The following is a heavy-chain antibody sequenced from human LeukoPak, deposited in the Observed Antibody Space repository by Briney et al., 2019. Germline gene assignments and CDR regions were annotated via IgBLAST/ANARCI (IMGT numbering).Heavy chain of an antibody. CDR2: INPNSGGT. CDR1: GYTFTGYY. D-gene: IGHD2-21*02. Sequence: ASVKVSCKASGYTFTGYYMHWVRQAPGQGLEWMGWINPNSGGTDYAQKFQGRVTMTRDTSISTAYMELSRLRSDDTAVYYCARDGGAYCGGDCYFADNYWGQGTLVTVSS. CDR3: ARDGGAYCGGDCYFADNY. J-gene: IGHJ4*02. V-gene: IGHV1-2*02.